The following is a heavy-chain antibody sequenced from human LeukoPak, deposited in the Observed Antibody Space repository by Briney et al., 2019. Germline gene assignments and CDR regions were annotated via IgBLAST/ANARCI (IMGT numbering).Heavy chain of an antibody. CDR1: DGSFSDYN. CDR2: IHHSGGT. Sequence: PSETLSLTCAVYDGSFSDYNWSWIRQSPGKGLEWIGEIHHSGGTNYSPSLESRITLSVDPSKNQLSLRLRSVTAADTAVYYCVRNGYDSSGYHFCSDSRGRGTLVTVSS. CDR3: VRNGYDSSGYHFCSDS. V-gene: IGHV4-34*01. J-gene: IGHJ4*02. D-gene: IGHD3-22*01.